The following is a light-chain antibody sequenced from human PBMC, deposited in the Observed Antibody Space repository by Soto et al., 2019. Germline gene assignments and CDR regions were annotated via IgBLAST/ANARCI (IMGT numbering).Light chain of an antibody. CDR2: DTS. V-gene: IGKV3-11*01. CDR3: QQRSKWPPSIT. Sequence: EIVLTQSPATLSLSPGDRAILSCRASQSVSSYLAWYQQKPGQAPRLLISDTSNRATGIPARFSGSGSGTDFTLTISSLEPADFAVYYCQQRSKWPPSITFGQGTRLEIK. J-gene: IGKJ5*01. CDR1: QSVSSY.